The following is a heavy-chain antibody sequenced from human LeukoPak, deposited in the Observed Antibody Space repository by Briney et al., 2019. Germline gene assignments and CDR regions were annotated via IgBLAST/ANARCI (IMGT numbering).Heavy chain of an antibody. CDR2: INPNSGGT. CDR1: GYTFTGYY. CDR3: ARVSPYSSGWYEAFDI. V-gene: IGHV1-2*02. D-gene: IGHD6-19*01. Sequence: ASVKVSCKASGYTFTGYYMHWVRQAPGQGLEWMGWINPNSGGTNYAQKFQGRVTMTTDTSTSTAYMELRSLRSDDTAVYYCARVSPYSSGWYEAFDIWGQGTMVTVSS. J-gene: IGHJ3*02.